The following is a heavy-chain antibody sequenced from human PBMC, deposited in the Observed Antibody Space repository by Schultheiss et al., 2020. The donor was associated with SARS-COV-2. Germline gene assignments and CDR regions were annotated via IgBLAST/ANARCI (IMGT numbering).Heavy chain of an antibody. D-gene: IGHD6-19*01. V-gene: IGHV3-30*03. CDR3: ARVAFDEVAGHFDY. J-gene: IGHJ4*02. CDR1: GFTFSSYG. CDR2: ISYDGSKE. Sequence: GGSLRLSCAASGFTFSSYGMHWVRQAPGKGLEWVAVISYDGSKEYYAASVTGRFTITRDNSKNTLYLHMNSLKTDDTAVYYCARVAFDEVAGHFDYWGQGTLVTVSS.